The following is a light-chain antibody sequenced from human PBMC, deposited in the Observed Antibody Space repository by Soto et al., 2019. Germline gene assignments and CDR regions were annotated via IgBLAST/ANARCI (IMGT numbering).Light chain of an antibody. CDR3: QKYSSWPLT. Sequence: EIVLTQSPAALSLSPGESATLSCRASQSVSSYLVWYQQKTGQAPRLLIYDASNRATGIPDRFSGSGSGTDLNLTISRLEPEDFAVYYCQKYSSWPLTCGGGTKVDIK. J-gene: IGKJ4*01. V-gene: IGKV3-11*01. CDR2: DAS. CDR1: QSVSSY.